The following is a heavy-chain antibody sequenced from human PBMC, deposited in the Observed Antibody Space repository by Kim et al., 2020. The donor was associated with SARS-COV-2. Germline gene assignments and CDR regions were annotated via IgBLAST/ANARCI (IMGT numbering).Heavy chain of an antibody. J-gene: IGHJ4*02. CDR1: GFTVSSNY. V-gene: IGHV3-53*01. CDR3: ARAPLESGYTYGHDY. CDR2: IHSDGST. D-gene: IGHD5-12*01. Sequence: GGSLRLSCAASGFTVSSNYMSWVRQAPGKGLQWVSVIHSDGSTYYTDSVKGRFTISRDNSKNTLYLQMNSLRVEDTAVYYCARAPLESGYTYGHDYWGQGTLVTVSS.